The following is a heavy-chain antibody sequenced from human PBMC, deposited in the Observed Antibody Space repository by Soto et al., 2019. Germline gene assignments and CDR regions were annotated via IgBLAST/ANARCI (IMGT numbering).Heavy chain of an antibody. J-gene: IGHJ6*02. D-gene: IGHD3-3*01. V-gene: IGHV4-59*02. CDR3: ARLQIFGAADPLPYAFDV. CDR2: IYYSGTTNSGTT. CDR1: GGSVSSYY. Sequence: PSETLSLTCTVSGGSVSSYYWSWVRQPPGKGLEWIGYIYYSGTTNSGTTNYNPSLKSRVTISVDTSKNQLSLRLRSVTAADTAVYYCARLQIFGAADPLPYAFDVWGPGTTVTVYS.